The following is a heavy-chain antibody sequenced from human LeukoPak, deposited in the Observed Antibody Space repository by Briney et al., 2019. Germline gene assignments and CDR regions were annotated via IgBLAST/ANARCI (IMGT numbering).Heavy chain of an antibody. V-gene: IGHV5-51*01. D-gene: IGHD3-22*01. J-gene: IGHJ4*02. CDR3: ARHRFSGRYYYDSSGYYFDY. CDR2: IYPGDSDT. CDR1: GYRFTSYW. Sequence: GESLKISFKGSGYRFTSYWIGWGRQMPGKGVVWMGIIYPGDSDTRYSPSFQDQVTISADKSISTAYLQWSSLKASDTAMYYCARHRFSGRYYYDSSGYYFDYWGQGTLVTVSS.